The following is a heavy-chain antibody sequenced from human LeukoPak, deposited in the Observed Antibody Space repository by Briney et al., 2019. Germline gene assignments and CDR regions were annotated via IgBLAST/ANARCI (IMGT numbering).Heavy chain of an antibody. D-gene: IGHD6-13*01. CDR1: GGSISSYY. CDR2: IYYSGST. J-gene: IGHJ5*02. V-gene: IGHV4-59*01. Sequence: SETLSLTCTVSGGSISSYYWSWIRQPPGKGLEWIGYIYYSGSTNYNPSLKSRVTISVDTSKNQFSLKLSSVTAADTAVYYRARVPAADGDWFDPWGQGTLVTVSS. CDR3: ARVPAADGDWFDP.